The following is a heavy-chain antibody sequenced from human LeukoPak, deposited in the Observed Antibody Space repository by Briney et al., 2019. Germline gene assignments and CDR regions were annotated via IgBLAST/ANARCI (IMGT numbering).Heavy chain of an antibody. V-gene: IGHV2-5*05. D-gene: IGHD1-1*01. Sequence: SGPTLVKPTQTLTLTCSLSDSALTTTGVGVGWIRQPPGKALEWLALIYWDDEKRYDPSLNSRVTITRDTSKTQVVLTMTDKDPVYTATYFGVESTRGRRTGSSYFAPWGHGILVTVSS. CDR3: VESTRGRRTGSSYFAP. CDR1: DSALTTTGVG. CDR2: IYWDDEK. J-gene: IGHJ5*02.